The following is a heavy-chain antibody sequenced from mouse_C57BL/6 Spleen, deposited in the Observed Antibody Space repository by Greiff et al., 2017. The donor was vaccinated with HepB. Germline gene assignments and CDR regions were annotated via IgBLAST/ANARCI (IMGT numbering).Heavy chain of an antibody. CDR1: GYTFTSYW. J-gene: IGHJ2*01. CDR2: IYPGSGST. Sequence: VQLQQPGAELVKPGASVKMSCKASGYTFTSYWITWVKQRPGQGLEWIGDIYPGSGSTNYNEKFKSKATLTVDTSSSTAYMQLSSLTSEDSAVYYCARSPSMVTTLFDYWGQGTTLTVSS. CDR3: ARSPSMVTTLFDY. V-gene: IGHV1-55*01. D-gene: IGHD2-2*01.